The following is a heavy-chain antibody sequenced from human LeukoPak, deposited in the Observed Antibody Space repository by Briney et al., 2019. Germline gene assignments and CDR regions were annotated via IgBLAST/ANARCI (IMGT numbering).Heavy chain of an antibody. D-gene: IGHD2-2*01. J-gene: IGHJ4*02. CDR3: ARGDYAYYFDY. CDR1: GFTFSSYS. CDR2: ISSSISTI. Sequence: GGSLRLSCAASGFTFSSYSMNWVRQAPGKGLEWVSYISSSISTIYYADSVKGRFTISRDNAKNTLYLQMSSLGAEDTAVYYCARGDYAYYFDYWGQGTLVTVSS. V-gene: IGHV3-48*04.